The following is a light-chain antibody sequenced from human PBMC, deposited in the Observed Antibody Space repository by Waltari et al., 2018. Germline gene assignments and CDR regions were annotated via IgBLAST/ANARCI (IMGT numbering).Light chain of an antibody. CDR1: QSISSY. CDR3: QQSYSTPYT. J-gene: IGKJ2*01. CDR2: AAS. V-gene: IGKV1-39*01. Sequence: IRMTQSPSSFSASTGDRVPITCRASQSISSYLNWYQQKPGKAPKLLIYAASSLQSGVPSRFSGSGSGTDFTLTISSLQPEDFATYYCQQSYSTPYTFGQGTKLEIK.